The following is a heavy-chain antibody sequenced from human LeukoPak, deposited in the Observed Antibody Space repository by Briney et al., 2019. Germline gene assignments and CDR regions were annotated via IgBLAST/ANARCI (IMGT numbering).Heavy chain of an antibody. CDR1: GFTFSSYA. CDR2: ISGSGGRT. J-gene: IGHJ4*02. Sequence: TGGSLRLSCAASGFTFSSYAMSWVRQAPGKGLEWVSAISGSGGRTYYADSVKGRFTISRDNSKNTLYLQMNSLRAEDTAVYYCAKTYYDFWSGYSYYFDYWGQGTLVTVSS. CDR3: AKTYYDFWSGYSYYFDY. V-gene: IGHV3-23*01. D-gene: IGHD3-3*01.